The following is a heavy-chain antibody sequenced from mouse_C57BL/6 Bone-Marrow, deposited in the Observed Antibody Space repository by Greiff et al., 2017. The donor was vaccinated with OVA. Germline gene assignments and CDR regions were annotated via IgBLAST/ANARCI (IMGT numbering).Heavy chain of an antibody. J-gene: IGHJ3*01. CDR2: INPNNGGT. CDR3: ARQEQIPYYYGSSYVPFAY. V-gene: IGHV1-26*01. CDR1: GYTFTDYY. D-gene: IGHD1-1*01. Sequence: EVQLQQSGPELVKPGASVKISCKASGYTFTDYYMNWVKQSHGKSLEWIGDINPNNGGTSYNQKFKGKATLTVDKSSSTSYMELRSLTSEDSAVYYCARQEQIPYYYGSSYVPFAYWGQGTLVTVSA.